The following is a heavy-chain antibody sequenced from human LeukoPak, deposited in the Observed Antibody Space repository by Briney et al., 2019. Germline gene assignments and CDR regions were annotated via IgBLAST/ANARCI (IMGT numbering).Heavy chain of an antibody. CDR3: AKEVHYYDSSGYDY. CDR1: GGSISSYY. D-gene: IGHD3-22*01. J-gene: IGHJ4*02. CDR2: IYYSGST. Sequence: SETLSLTCTVSGGSISSYYWSWIRQPPGKGLEWIAYIYYSGSTNYNPSLKSRVTISVDTSKNQFSLKLSSVTAADTAVYYCAKEVHYYDSSGYDYWGQGTLVTVSS. V-gene: IGHV4-59*01.